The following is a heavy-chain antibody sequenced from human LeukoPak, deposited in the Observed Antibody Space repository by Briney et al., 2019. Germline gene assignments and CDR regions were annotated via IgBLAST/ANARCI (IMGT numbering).Heavy chain of an antibody. Sequence: PGGSLRLSCAASGFTFSSYEMNWVRQAPGKGLEWVSYISSSGSTIYYADSVKGRFTISRDNAKNSLYLQMNSLRAEDTAVYYCARGGGRWLQMGGFDYWGQGTLVTVSS. CDR1: GFTFSSYE. D-gene: IGHD5-24*01. CDR3: ARGGGRWLQMGGFDY. CDR2: ISSSGSTI. J-gene: IGHJ4*02. V-gene: IGHV3-48*03.